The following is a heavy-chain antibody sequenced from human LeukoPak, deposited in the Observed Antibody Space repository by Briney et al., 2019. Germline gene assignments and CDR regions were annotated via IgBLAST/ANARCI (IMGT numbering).Heavy chain of an antibody. D-gene: IGHD3-3*01. CDR3: VKGGQRYDFWRFDF. J-gene: IGHJ5*01. Sequence: GGSLRLSCEASGFSFGIYAMSWVRQAPGKGLEWVSSISGNGGSTYYANSVKGRFTIARDNSKNTLYMEMNNLTEENTALYYCVKGGQRYDFWRFDFWGRGTLVTVSS. CDR1: GFSFGIYA. CDR2: ISGNGGST. V-gene: IGHV3-23*01.